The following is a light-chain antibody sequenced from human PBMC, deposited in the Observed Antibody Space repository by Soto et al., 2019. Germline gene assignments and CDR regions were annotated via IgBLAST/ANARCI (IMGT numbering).Light chain of an antibody. CDR2: AAS. Sequence: AIQMTQSPSSLSASAGDRVTITCRASQGISNDLGWYQQKPGKAPKLLIYAASNLQSGVPSRFSGSGSGTDFTLTISSLQSEDFANYYCLHDHYYPRTFGQWTKVEIK. J-gene: IGKJ1*01. CDR3: LHDHYYPRT. CDR1: QGISND. V-gene: IGKV1-6*01.